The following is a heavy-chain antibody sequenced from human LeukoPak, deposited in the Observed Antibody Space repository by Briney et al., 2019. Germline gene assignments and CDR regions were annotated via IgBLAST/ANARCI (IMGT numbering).Heavy chain of an antibody. D-gene: IGHD5-12*01. CDR3: ARGNSGYDPGWFDP. CDR1: GGSISRGGYS. J-gene: IGHJ5*02. Sequence: PSEPRSLPCAVSGGSISRGGYSWSWIRQPPGKGLGWIGYIYHSGSTYYNPSLKSRVTISVDRSKNQFSLKLSSVTAADTTVYYCARGNSGYDPGWFDPWGQGTLVTVSS. CDR2: IYHSGST. V-gene: IGHV4-30-2*01.